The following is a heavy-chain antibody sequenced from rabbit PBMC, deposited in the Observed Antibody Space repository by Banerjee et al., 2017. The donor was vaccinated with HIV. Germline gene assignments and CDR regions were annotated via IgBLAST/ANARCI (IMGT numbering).Heavy chain of an antibody. CDR2: IVPIFGVT. V-gene: IGHV1S7*01. J-gene: IGHJ3*01. CDR3: VRGASGSGYYSL. D-gene: IGHD1-1*01. Sequence: QELVESGGGLVQPGGSLKLSCKASRFDFSTYSMSWVRQAPGKGLEWIGYIVPIFGVTYYANWVNGRFTISSHNAQNTLYLQLHTLTAADTATYFCVRGASGSGYYSLWGQGTLVTVS. CDR1: RFDFSTYS.